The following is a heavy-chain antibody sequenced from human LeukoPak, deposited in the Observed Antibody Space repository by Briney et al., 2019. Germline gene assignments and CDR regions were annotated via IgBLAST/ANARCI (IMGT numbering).Heavy chain of an antibody. CDR1: GGSISSGGYY. CDR2: IYYSGST. J-gene: IGHJ6*02. V-gene: IGHV4-31*03. D-gene: IGHD2-8*02. Sequence: SETLSLTCTVSGGSISSGGYYWSWIRQHPGKGLEWIGYIYYSGSTYYNPSLKSRVTISVDTSKNQFSLKLSSVTAADTAVYYCARDSLVSPGYYYGMDVWGQGTTVTVSS. CDR3: ARDSLVSPGYYYGMDV.